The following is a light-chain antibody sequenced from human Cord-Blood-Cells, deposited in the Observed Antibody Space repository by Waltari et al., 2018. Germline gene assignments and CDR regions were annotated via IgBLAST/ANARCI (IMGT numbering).Light chain of an antibody. Sequence: QSALTQPASVSGSPGQSITISCTGTSSDVGGYNYVSWYQQHPGKAPKLMIYEVSNRPVGVSNRCSGSKSGNTASLTISGLQAEDEADYYCSSYTSSSTLYVFGTGTKVTVL. CDR1: SSDVGGYNY. CDR2: EVS. CDR3: SSYTSSSTLYV. J-gene: IGLJ1*01. V-gene: IGLV2-14*01.